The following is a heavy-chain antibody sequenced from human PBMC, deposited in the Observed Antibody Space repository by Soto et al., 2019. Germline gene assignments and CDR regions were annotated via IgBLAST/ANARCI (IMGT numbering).Heavy chain of an antibody. V-gene: IGHV3-66*01. CDR2: IYSGGNT. D-gene: IGHD6-13*01. CDR3: ARDPYSGTWNAKDY. Sequence: PGGSLRLSCAASGFTVSTNFMSWVRQAPGKGLEWVSVIYSGGNTYYADSVEGRFTISRDNSKNTLYLQMNSLRAEDTAVYYCARDPYSGTWNAKDYWGLGTLVTVSS. J-gene: IGHJ4*02. CDR1: GFTVSTNF.